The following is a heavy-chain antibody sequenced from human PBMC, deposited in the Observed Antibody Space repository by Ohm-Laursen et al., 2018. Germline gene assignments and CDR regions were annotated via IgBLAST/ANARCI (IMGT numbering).Heavy chain of an antibody. CDR3: AKDTRIDYGDPSSGMDV. CDR1: GGSLSSGLYY. D-gene: IGHD4-17*01. Sequence: SETLSLTCTVSGGSLSSGLYYWSWIRQPPGKGLEWIGYISYSGSTNYNPSLESRVTISLDTSKNQFSLKLSSVTAADTAVYYCAKDTRIDYGDPSSGMDVWGQGTTVTVSS. V-gene: IGHV4-61*01. J-gene: IGHJ6*02. CDR2: ISYSGST.